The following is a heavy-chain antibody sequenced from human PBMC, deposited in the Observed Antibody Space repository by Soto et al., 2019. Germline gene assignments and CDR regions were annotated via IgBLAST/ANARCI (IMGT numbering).Heavy chain of an antibody. CDR3: ATLGFGELLPPMPDAFDI. V-gene: IGHV3-30*03. CDR2: ISYDGSNK. J-gene: IGHJ3*02. Sequence: GGSLRLSCAASGFTFSSYGMHWVRQAPGKGLEWVAVISYDGSNKYYADSVKGRFTISGDNSKNTLYLQMNSLRAEDTAVFYCATLGFGELLPPMPDAFDIWGQGTMVTVSS. CDR1: GFTFSSYG. D-gene: IGHD3-10*01.